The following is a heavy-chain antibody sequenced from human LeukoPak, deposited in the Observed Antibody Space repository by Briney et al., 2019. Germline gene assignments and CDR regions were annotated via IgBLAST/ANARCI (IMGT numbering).Heavy chain of an antibody. CDR1: GYTFTSYG. D-gene: IGHD4-17*01. J-gene: IGHJ4*02. Sequence: ASVKVSCKASGYTFTSYGISWVRQAPGQGLEWMGWISAYNGNTNYAQKLQGRVTMTIDTSTSTAYMELRSLRSDDTAVYYCARQFSLTDYGDVGFDYWGQGTLVTVSS. CDR3: ARQFSLTDYGDVGFDY. V-gene: IGHV1-18*01. CDR2: ISAYNGNT.